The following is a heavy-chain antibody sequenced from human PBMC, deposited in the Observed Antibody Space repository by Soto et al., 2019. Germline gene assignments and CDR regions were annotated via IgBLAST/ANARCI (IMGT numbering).Heavy chain of an antibody. Sequence: ASVKVSCKASGYTFTSYGISWVRQAPGQGLEWMGWISAYNGNTNYAQKLQGRVTMTTDTSTSTAYMELRSLRSDDTAVYYCARPMAGYCSSTSCYDAFDIWGQGTMVTVSS. CDR2: ISAYNGNT. J-gene: IGHJ3*02. V-gene: IGHV1-18*01. D-gene: IGHD2-2*01. CDR3: ARPMAGYCSSTSCYDAFDI. CDR1: GYTFTSYG.